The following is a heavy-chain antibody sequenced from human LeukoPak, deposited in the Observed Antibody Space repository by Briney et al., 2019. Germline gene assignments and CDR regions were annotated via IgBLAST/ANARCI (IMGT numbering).Heavy chain of an antibody. J-gene: IGHJ6*03. Sequence: GASVKVSCKASGYTFTSYYMHWVRQAPGQGLEWMGIINPNDGSTSYAQRFQGRVTMTRDTSTSTFYTELSTLRYEDTAVYYCARGSYYYMDVWVTGTTVTISS. V-gene: IGHV1-46*01. CDR3: ARGSYYYMDV. CDR1: GYTFTSYY. CDR2: INPNDGST.